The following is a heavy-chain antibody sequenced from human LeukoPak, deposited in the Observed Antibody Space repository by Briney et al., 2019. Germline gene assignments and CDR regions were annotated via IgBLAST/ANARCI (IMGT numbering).Heavy chain of an antibody. D-gene: IGHD3-10*01. V-gene: IGHV4-38-2*02. CDR3: ARDFRITMVRGVSPWFDP. Sequence: SETLSLTCTVSGGSISSYYWGWIRQPPGKGLEWIGSIYHSGSTYYNSSLKSRVTISVETSKNQFSLKLSSVTAADTAVYYCARDFRITMVRGVSPWFDPWGQGTLVTVSS. CDR2: IYHSGST. CDR1: GGSISSYY. J-gene: IGHJ5*02.